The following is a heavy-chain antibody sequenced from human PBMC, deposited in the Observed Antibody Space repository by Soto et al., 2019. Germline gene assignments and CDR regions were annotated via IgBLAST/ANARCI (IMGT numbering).Heavy chain of an antibody. D-gene: IGHD3-3*01. Sequence: ASVKVSCKASGYTFSGYYIHWVRQAPGQGFEWMGWINPNSGGTNYAQKFQGRVTMTRDTSISTAYMELSRLRSDDTAVYYCARDSVLRFVEWLFNYWGRGTLVTVSS. CDR2: INPNSGGT. CDR1: GYTFSGYY. V-gene: IGHV1-2*02. CDR3: ARDSVLRFVEWLFNY. J-gene: IGHJ4*02.